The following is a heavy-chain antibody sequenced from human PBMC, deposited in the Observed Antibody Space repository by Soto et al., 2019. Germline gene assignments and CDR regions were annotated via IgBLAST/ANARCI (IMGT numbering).Heavy chain of an antibody. CDR3: ARAVSVAAAGTTYFQH. CDR1: GGSFSGYY. CDR2: INHSGST. Sequence: SKTLSLTCSVYGGSFSGYYWSWIRQPTGKGLEWIGEINHSGSTNYNPSLKSRVTISVDTSKNQFSLKLSSVTAADTAVYYCARAVSVAAAGTTYFQHWGQGTLVTASS. D-gene: IGHD6-13*01. J-gene: IGHJ1*01. V-gene: IGHV4-34*01.